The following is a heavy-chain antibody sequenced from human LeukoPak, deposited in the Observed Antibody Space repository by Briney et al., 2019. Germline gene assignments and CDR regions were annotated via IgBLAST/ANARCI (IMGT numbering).Heavy chain of an antibody. Sequence: ASVKVSCKASGCTFTSYYMHWVRQAPGQGLEWMGIINPSGGSTSYAQKFQGRVTMTRDTSTSTVYMELSSLRSEDTAVYYCARDGPIAARLYYFDYWGQGTLVTVSS. V-gene: IGHV1-46*01. CDR3: ARDGPIAARLYYFDY. CDR2: INPSGGST. J-gene: IGHJ4*02. D-gene: IGHD6-6*01. CDR1: GCTFTSYY.